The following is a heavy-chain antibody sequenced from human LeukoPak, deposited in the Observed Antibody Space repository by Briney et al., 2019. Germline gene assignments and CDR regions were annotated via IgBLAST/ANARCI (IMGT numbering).Heavy chain of an antibody. V-gene: IGHV3-23*01. CDR3: AKAKTMTHDAFDI. Sequence: GGSLRLSCAASGLTFSSYAMSWVRQAPGKGLEWVSASGSGGNTYYADSVKGRFTISRDNSKNTLYLQMNSLRAEDTAVYYCAKAKTMTHDAFDIWGQGTMVTVSS. CDR1: GLTFSSYA. J-gene: IGHJ3*02. D-gene: IGHD3-22*01. CDR2: SGSGGNT.